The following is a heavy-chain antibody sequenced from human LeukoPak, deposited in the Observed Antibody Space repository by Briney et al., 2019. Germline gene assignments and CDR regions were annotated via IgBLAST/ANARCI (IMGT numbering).Heavy chain of an antibody. CDR2: IYDSGST. CDR3: ARDGERGTIENYFDY. V-gene: IGHV4-59*12. D-gene: IGHD5-24*01. Sequence: SETLSLTCTVSGGPINSYYWSWIRQPPGRGLEWIGYIYDSGSTNYNPSLKSRVTISVDTSKNQFSLKLSSVTAADTAVYYCARDGERGTIENYFDYWGQGTLVTVSS. CDR1: GGPINSYY. J-gene: IGHJ4*02.